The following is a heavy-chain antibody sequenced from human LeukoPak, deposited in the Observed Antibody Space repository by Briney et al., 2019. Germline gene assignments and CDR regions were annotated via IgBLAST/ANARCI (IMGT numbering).Heavy chain of an antibody. CDR3: ARENYDFWSGGWNWFDP. D-gene: IGHD3-3*01. CDR1: GGSISSHY. V-gene: IGHV4-59*11. Sequence: SETLSLTCTVSGGSISSHYWSWIRQPPGKGREWIGYIYYSGSTNYNPSLKSRVTISVDTSKNQFSLKRSSVTAADTAVYYCARENYDFWSGGWNWFDPWGQGTLVTVSS. CDR2: IYYSGST. J-gene: IGHJ5*02.